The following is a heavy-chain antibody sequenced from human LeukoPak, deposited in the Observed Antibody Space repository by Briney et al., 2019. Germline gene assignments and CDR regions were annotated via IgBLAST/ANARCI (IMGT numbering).Heavy chain of an antibody. D-gene: IGHD3-16*01. Sequence: PSETLSLTCTVSGGSISSGGYYWGWIRQHPGKGLEWIGYIYYSGSTYYNPSLKSRVTISVDTSKNRFSLKLSSVTAADTAVYYCARAGGFFSPFGYWGQGTLVTVSS. J-gene: IGHJ4*02. CDR2: IYYSGST. CDR3: ARAGGFFSPFGY. CDR1: GGSISSGGYY. V-gene: IGHV4-31*03.